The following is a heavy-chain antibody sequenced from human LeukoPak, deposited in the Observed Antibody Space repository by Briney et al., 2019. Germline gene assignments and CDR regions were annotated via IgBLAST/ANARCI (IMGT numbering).Heavy chain of an antibody. J-gene: IGHJ4*02. V-gene: IGHV3-30*18. CDR3: AKDTSVFAAAYYFDT. CDR2: ISYDGRDK. D-gene: IGHD3-16*01. Sequence: GGSLRLSCAASGFTFSSYGIHWVRQAPGKGLEWVTVISYDGRDKKYVDSVKGRFTISRDNSKNTLYLQMNSLRAEDTAVYYRAKDTSVFAAAYYFDTWGQGTLVTVSS. CDR1: GFTFSSYG.